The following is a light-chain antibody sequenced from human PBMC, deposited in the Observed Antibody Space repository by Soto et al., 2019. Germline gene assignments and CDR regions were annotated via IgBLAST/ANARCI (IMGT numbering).Light chain of an antibody. J-gene: IGKJ4*01. V-gene: IGKV3-20*01. CDR1: ESLSQHS. Sequence: IVVTRSPGPVSWSQGETATLYCRASESLSQHSIAWYQKKPGQAPRILIYGVSGRATGIPDRFSGIVSGTEFNLTISSLQSEDCAVYECQQSYYTTLTVGGGTKVDIK. CDR2: GVS. CDR3: QQSYYTTLT.